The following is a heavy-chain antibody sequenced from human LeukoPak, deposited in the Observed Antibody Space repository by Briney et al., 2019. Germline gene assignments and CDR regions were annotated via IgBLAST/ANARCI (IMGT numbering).Heavy chain of an antibody. CDR1: GFTFSSYS. CDR2: ISSSSSTI. CDR3: ARVAAPHYYYYYMDV. Sequence: GGSLRLSCAASGFTFSSYSMNWVRQAPGKGLEWVSYISSSSSTIYYADSVKGRFTISRDNAKNSLYLQMNSLRAEDTAVYYCARVAAPHYYYYYMDVWGKGTTVTVSS. D-gene: IGHD6-19*01. J-gene: IGHJ6*03. V-gene: IGHV3-48*04.